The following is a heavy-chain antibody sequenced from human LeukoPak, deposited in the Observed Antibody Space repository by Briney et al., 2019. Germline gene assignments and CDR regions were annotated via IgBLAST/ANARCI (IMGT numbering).Heavy chain of an antibody. J-gene: IGHJ4*02. CDR2: VHLSGRT. CDR1: GGSISSTNW. CDR3: AREGGPYRPLDY. V-gene: IGHV4-4*02. Sequence: SETLSLTCGVSGGSISSTNWWTWVRQPPGEGLEWIGEVHLSGRTNYNPSLESRVTMSVDMSENLISLRLPSVTAADTAVYYCAREGGPYRPLDYSGQGTLVTVSS.